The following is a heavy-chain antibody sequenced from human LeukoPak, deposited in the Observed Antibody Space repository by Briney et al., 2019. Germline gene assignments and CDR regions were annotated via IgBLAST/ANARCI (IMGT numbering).Heavy chain of an antibody. CDR1: GFTFSSYS. J-gene: IGHJ4*02. CDR2: ISSSSYI. CDR3: ASLSYCSGGSCHHDY. D-gene: IGHD2-15*01. V-gene: IGHV3-21*01. Sequence: PGGSLRLSCAASGFTFSSYSMNWVRQAPGKGLEWVSSISSSSYIYYADSVKGRFTISRDNAKNSLYLQMNSLRAEDTAVYYCASLSYCSGGSCHHDYWGQGTLVTVSS.